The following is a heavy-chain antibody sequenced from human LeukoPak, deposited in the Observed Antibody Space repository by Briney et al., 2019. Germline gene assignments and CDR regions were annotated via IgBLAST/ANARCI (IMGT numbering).Heavy chain of an antibody. D-gene: IGHD3-22*01. V-gene: IGHV3-43D*03. Sequence: GGSLRLSCAASGFTFDDYAMHWVRQAPGKGLEWVSLISWDGGSTYYADSVKGRFTISRDNSKNSLYLQVNSLRAEDTALYYCAKDGDYYDSRGPGGYYYYYMDVWGKGTTVTVSS. CDR3: AKDGDYYDSRGPGGYYYYYMDV. CDR2: ISWDGGST. J-gene: IGHJ6*03. CDR1: GFTFDDYA.